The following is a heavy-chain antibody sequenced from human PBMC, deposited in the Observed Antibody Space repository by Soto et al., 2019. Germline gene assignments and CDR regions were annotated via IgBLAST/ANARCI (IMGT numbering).Heavy chain of an antibody. CDR1: TFNSYS. V-gene: IGHV3-21*01. J-gene: IGHJ5*02. Sequence: EVQLVESGGGLVKPGGSLRLSCTFTFNSYSLHWVSQAPGEGLEWVSSMSSGSAYIKYADSVKGLFTSSRDNANNLLYLQMRSLRVDDTAVYYCTRDEGGSDANWFNPWGQGTLVTVSS. CDR2: MSSGSAYI. D-gene: IGHD1-26*01. CDR3: TRDEGGSDANWFNP.